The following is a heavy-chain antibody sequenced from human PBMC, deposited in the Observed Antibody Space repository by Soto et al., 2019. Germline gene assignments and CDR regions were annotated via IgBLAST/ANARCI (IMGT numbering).Heavy chain of an antibody. CDR2: ISGSGGST. J-gene: IGHJ6*02. Sequence: EVQLLESGGGLVQPGGSLRLSCAASGFTFSSYAMSWVRQAPGKGLEWVSAISGSGGSTYYADSVKGRFTISRDNSKNTLYLQLNSLRAEDTAVYYCAKDLALRYSSPDYYYYGMDVWGQGTTVTVSS. CDR1: GFTFSSYA. CDR3: AKDLALRYSSPDYYYYGMDV. V-gene: IGHV3-23*01. D-gene: IGHD6-13*01.